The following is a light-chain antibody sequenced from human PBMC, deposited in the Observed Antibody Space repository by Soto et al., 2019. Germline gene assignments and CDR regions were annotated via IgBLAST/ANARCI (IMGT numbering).Light chain of an antibody. CDR1: QSVSNTY. J-gene: IGKJ1*01. V-gene: IGKV3-20*01. Sequence: EVGLYQCPPTLYLSQGERATLSCRASQSVSNTYLAWYQQKPGQVPRLLIYGASSRATGIPDRFSGSGSGTDFTLTISRLETEDFAVDYCQQYGDSLWTFGQGTK. CDR2: GAS. CDR3: QQYGDSLWT.